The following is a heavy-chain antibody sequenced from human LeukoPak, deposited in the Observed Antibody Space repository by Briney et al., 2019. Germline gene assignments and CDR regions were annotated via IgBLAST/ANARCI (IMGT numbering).Heavy chain of an antibody. CDR2: IKSKTDGGTT. D-gene: IGHD2-2*02. J-gene: IGHJ4*02. CDR3: TTQGLLYSGYFDY. V-gene: IGHV3-15*01. Sequence: GGSLRLSCAASGFTFSNAWMSWVRQAPGKGLEWVGRIKSKTDGGTTDYAAPVKGRFTISRDDSKNTLYLQMNSLKTEDTAVYYCTTQGLLYSGYFDYWGQGTLVTVSS. CDR1: GFTFSNAW.